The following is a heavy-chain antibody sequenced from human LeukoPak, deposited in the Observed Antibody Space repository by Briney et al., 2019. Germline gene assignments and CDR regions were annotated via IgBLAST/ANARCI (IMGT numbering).Heavy chain of an antibody. Sequence: QPGGSLRLSCAASGFTFSSYAMSWVRQAPGKGLEWVSAISGSGGSTYYADSVKGRFTISRDNSKNTLYLQMNSLRAEDTAVYYCARGYYYYDSSWYFDYWGQGTLVTVSS. CDR2: ISGSGGST. V-gene: IGHV3-23*01. CDR3: ARGYYYYDSSWYFDY. CDR1: GFTFSSYA. J-gene: IGHJ4*02. D-gene: IGHD3-22*01.